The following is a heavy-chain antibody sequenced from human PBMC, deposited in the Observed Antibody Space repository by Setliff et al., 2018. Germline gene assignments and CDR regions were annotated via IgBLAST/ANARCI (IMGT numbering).Heavy chain of an antibody. CDR1: GYIFTNYW. V-gene: IGHV5-51*01. D-gene: IGHD2-2*01. CDR3: TRHEDRNKCTSSSCYRENDAFDV. J-gene: IGHJ3*01. CDR2: IYPGDSDT. Sequence: PVKSLKISCKASGYIFTNYWIGWVRQMPGKGLEWMGVIYPGDSDTRYSPSFQGQVTISADKSINTAYLQWSSLKASDTAIYYCTRHEDRNKCTSSSCYRENDAFDVWGQGAMVTVSS.